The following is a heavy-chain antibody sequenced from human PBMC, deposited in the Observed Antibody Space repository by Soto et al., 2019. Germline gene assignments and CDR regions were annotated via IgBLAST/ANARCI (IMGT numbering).Heavy chain of an antibody. CDR3: ARCYKSSSWYWFDP. D-gene: IGHD6-13*01. CDR2: VFSGTT. CDR1: GVPISAYY. Sequence: SETLSLTCTVSGVPISAYYWSWIRQPPGKGLEWIGFVFSGTTNYNPSLRSRVTMSVDTSKNQFSLNLSSVTAADTAVYYCARCYKSSSWYWFDPWGQGTLVTVSS. J-gene: IGHJ5*02. V-gene: IGHV4-59*01.